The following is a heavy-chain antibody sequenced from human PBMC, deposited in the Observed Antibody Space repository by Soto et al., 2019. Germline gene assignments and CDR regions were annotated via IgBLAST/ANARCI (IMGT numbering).Heavy chain of an antibody. V-gene: IGHV3-23*01. CDR2: ISGSGGST. D-gene: IGHD6-19*01. CDR3: AKGLNIAVTGPLDY. Sequence: PGGSLRLSCAASGFTFSSYAMSWVRQTPVKGLEWVSVISGSGGSTYYADSVKGRFTISRDNSKNTLSLQMNSLRAEDTALYYCAKGLNIAVTGPLDYWGQGTLVTVSS. J-gene: IGHJ4*02. CDR1: GFTFSSYA.